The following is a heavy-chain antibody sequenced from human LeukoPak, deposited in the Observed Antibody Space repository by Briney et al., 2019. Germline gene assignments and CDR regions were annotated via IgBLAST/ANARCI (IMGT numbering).Heavy chain of an antibody. CDR3: ARQGWSSASGYYFDY. V-gene: IGHV4-39*01. CDR1: GGSISSSSYY. Sequence: SETLSLTCGVSGGSISSSSYYWGWIRQPPGKGLEWVGTIYYSGSTYYNPSLKSRVTISVDTSKNQFSLKLSSVTAADTVVYYCARQGWSSASGYYFDYWGQGTLVTVSS. D-gene: IGHD6-19*01. CDR2: IYYSGST. J-gene: IGHJ4*02.